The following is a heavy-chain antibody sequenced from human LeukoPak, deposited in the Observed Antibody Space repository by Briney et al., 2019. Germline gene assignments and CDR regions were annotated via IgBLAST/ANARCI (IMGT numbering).Heavy chain of an antibody. CDR2: INLHTGGA. V-gene: IGHV1-2*04. CDR3: ARDFLGRTNGGSNYFGMDV. D-gene: IGHD2-8*01. J-gene: IGHJ6*02. Sequence: ASVKVSCKSSGYTFTDYFLHWVRQAPGQGLEWMGCINLHTGGAHYAQKFQDSFSLTRDTSIDTAFMELSSLRSDATAIYYCARDFLGRTNGGSNYFGMDVWGQGTTVTVSS. CDR1: GYTFTDYF.